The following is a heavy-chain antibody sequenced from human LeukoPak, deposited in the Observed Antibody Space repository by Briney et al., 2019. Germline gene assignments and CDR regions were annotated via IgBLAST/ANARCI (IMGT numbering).Heavy chain of an antibody. J-gene: IGHJ4*02. CDR1: GFSLSSYL. V-gene: IGHV3-23*01. CDR3: ARDPGGSGSYLFVY. D-gene: IGHD3-10*01. Sequence: GGSLRLSCAASGFSLSSYLMSWVRQAPGKGLEWVSAISGSGDDTYYADSVKGRFTISRGNSKNTLYLQMNSLRAEDTAVYYCARDPGGSGSYLFVYWGQGTLVTVSS. CDR2: ISGSGDDT.